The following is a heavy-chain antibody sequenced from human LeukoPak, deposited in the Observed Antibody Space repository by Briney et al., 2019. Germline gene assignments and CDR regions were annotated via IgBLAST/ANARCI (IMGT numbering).Heavy chain of an antibody. CDR3: AKGKGYNNLVWFDP. Sequence: PGRSLRLSCAASGFTFSGYAMHWVRQAPGKELDWVAVISYDGSDKYYADSVKGRFSISRDNSKSTLYLQMYSLTAGDTAVYYCAKGKGYNNLVWFDPWGQGTLVTVSS. CDR2: ISYDGSDK. D-gene: IGHD5-24*01. V-gene: IGHV3-30-3*01. CDR1: GFTFSGYA. J-gene: IGHJ5*02.